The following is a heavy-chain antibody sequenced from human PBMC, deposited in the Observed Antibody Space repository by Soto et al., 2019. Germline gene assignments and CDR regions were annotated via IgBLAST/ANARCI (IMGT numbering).Heavy chain of an antibody. J-gene: IGHJ5*02. V-gene: IGHV1-18*04. D-gene: IGHD4-4*01. CDR3: ARDSLGTETTSWLDP. CDR2: ISAYNGDT. CDR1: GYTFTNYG. Sequence: QVQLVQSGAEVKKPGASVKVSCKASGYTFTNYGISWVRQAPGQGLEWMGWISAYNGDTNYAQKVQGRVTMTTDTPTSTAYMDLRSLRSDDTAMYYCARDSLGTETTSWLDPWGQGTLVTVSS.